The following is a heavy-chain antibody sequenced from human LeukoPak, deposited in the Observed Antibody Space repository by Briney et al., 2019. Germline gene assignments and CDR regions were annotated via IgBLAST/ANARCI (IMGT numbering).Heavy chain of an antibody. J-gene: IGHJ4*02. CDR2: IYYSGST. Sequence: SETLSLTCTGSGGSISSYYWSWIRQPPGEGLEWIGYIYYSGSTNYNPSLKSRVTISVDTSKNQFSLKLSSVTAADTAVYYCASLAYYDSSGYSDWGQGTLVTVSS. CDR1: GGSISSYY. CDR3: ASLAYYDSSGYSD. D-gene: IGHD3-22*01. V-gene: IGHV4-59*08.